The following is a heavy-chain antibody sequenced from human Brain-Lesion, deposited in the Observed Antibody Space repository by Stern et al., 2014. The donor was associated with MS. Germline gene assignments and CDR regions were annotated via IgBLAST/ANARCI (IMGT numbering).Heavy chain of an antibody. CDR3: ARTSVVTPSDDVFDI. CDR1: GGSIGSGGHS. CDR2: IYHSGST. J-gene: IGHJ3*02. Sequence: QLQLQESGSGLVKPSQTLSLTCVVSGGSIGSGGHSWSWIRQPPGQGLGWVGYIYHSGSTFYNPSLESRVTISIDRSKNQFSLKLISVTAADAAVYYCARTSVVTPSDDVFDIWGQGTMVTVSS. V-gene: IGHV4-30-2*01. D-gene: IGHD4-23*01.